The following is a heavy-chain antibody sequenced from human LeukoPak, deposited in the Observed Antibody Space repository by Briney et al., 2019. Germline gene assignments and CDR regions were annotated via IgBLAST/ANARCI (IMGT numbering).Heavy chain of an antibody. D-gene: IGHD1-26*01. CDR3: AGSHFRGIVGATIDNWFDP. J-gene: IGHJ5*02. CDR1: GYTFTSYY. V-gene: IGHV1-18*04. CDR2: ISAYNGNT. Sequence: ASVKVSCKASGYTFTSYYMHWVRQAPGQGLEWMGWISAYNGNTNYAQKLQGRVTMTTDTSTSTAYMELRSLRSDDTAVYYCAGSHFRGIVGATIDNWFDPWGQGTLVTVSS.